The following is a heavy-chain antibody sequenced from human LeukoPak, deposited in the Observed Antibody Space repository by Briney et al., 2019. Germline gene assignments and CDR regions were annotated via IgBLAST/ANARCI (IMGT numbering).Heavy chain of an antibody. CDR1: GFTFSSYS. CDR2: ISSSSSYI. CDR3: ARDGAAADLFDY. Sequence: GGSLRLSCAASGFTFSSYSINWVRQAPGKGLEWVSSISSSSSYIYYADSVKGRFTISRDNAKNSLYLQMNSLRAEDTAVYYCARDGAAADLFDYWGQGTLVTVSS. J-gene: IGHJ4*02. V-gene: IGHV3-21*01. D-gene: IGHD6-13*01.